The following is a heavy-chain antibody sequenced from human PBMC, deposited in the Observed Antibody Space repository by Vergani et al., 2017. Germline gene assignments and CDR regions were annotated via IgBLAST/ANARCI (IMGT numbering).Heavy chain of an antibody. CDR2: IIPIFGTA. J-gene: IGHJ5*02. CDR3: AESGGILVVPAARLNNWFDP. CDR1: GGTFSSYA. D-gene: IGHD2-2*01. Sequence: QVQLVQSGAEVKKPGSSVKVSCKASGGTFSSYAISWVRQAPGQGLEWMGGIIPIFGTANYAQKFQGRVTITADESTSTAYMELSSLRSEDTAVFYCAESGGILVVPAARLNNWFDPWGQGTLVTVSS. V-gene: IGHV1-69*01.